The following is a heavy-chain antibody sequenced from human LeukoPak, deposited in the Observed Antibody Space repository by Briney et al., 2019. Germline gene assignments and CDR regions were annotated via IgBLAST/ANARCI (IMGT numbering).Heavy chain of an antibody. V-gene: IGHV3-33*06. CDR3: AKDPYRASSGLVDY. Sequence: GRSLRLSCAASGFTFSTYVIHWVRQAPGKGLEWVALIWHDGSNKYYGDSVEGRFTISRDNSKNTLYLQMNSLRAEDTAVYYCAKDPYRASSGLVDYWGQGTLVTVSS. CDR1: GFTFSTYV. J-gene: IGHJ4*02. CDR2: IWHDGSNK. D-gene: IGHD5-12*01.